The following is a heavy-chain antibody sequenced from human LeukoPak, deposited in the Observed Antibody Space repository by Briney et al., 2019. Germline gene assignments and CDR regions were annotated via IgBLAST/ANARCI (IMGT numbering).Heavy chain of an antibody. Sequence: SETLSLTCTVSGGSISSYYWNWIRQPPGKGLEWIGYIYDSGSTNYNPSLKSRVTISVDTSKNQFSLKLSSVTAADTAVFFSSRRRHTRYFDHWGQGTLVTVSS. J-gene: IGHJ4*02. D-gene: IGHD2-21*01. CDR3: SRRRHTRYFDH. V-gene: IGHV4-59*01. CDR2: IYDSGST. CDR1: GGSISSYY.